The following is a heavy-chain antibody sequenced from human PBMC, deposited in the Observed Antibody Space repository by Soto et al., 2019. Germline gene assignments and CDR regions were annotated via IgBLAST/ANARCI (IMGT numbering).Heavy chain of an antibody. CDR3: ARDRQWEPLLY. Sequence: QVQLVQSGSEVKKPGASVRVTCKASGYTFRNYGISWVREAPGQGLEWMGWVSAYNRNSNYAQKVEDTVIMTADTATSTAYLELRGLRSDDTAIYYCARDRQWEPLLYWGQGTLVTVTS. CDR2: VSAYNRNS. D-gene: IGHD1-26*01. J-gene: IGHJ4*02. V-gene: IGHV1-18*01. CDR1: GYTFRNYG.